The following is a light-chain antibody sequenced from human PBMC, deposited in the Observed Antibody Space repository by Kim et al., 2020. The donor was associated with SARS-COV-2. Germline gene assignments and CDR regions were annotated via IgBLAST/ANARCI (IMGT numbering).Light chain of an antibody. CDR1: NIGGKS. CDR3: QVLDSSSDHYI. J-gene: IGLJ1*01. CDR2: YDS. V-gene: IGLV3-21*04. Sequence: SYELTQPPSLSVAPGKTATIICGGTNIGGKSVQWYQQKPGQAPVLVIYYDSGRPSGIPERFSGSNSGNTATLTISRVEAGDEADYYCQVLDSSSDHYIFGSGTKVTVL.